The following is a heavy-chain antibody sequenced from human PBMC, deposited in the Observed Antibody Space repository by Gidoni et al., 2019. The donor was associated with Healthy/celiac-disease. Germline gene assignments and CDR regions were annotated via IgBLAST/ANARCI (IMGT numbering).Heavy chain of an antibody. Sequence: GRFTISRDDSKNTLYLQMNSLKTEDTAVYYCTSPKYDSSGYYFDYWGQGTLVTVSS. V-gene: IGHV3-15*01. J-gene: IGHJ4*02. D-gene: IGHD3-22*01. CDR3: TSPKYDSSGYYFDY.